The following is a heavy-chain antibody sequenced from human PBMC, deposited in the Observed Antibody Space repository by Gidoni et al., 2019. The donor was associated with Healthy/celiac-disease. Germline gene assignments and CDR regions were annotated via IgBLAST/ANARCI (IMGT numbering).Heavy chain of an antibody. CDR2: IYYSGST. J-gene: IGHJ1*01. D-gene: IGHD3-22*01. CDR1: GGSISSSSYY. Sequence: QLQLQVSGPGLVKPSETRSLTCTVSGGSISSSSYYWGWIRQPPGKGLEWIGSIYYSGSTYYNPSLKRRVTISVDTSKNQFSLKLSSVTAADTAVYYCARLSHYDSSGYYLAEYFQHWGQGTLVTVSS. V-gene: IGHV4-39*01. CDR3: ARLSHYDSSGYYLAEYFQH.